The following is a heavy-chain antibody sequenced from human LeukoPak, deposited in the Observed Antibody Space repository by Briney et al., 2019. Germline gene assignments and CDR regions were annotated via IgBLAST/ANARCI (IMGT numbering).Heavy chain of an antibody. CDR1: GYTFTSYA. J-gene: IGHJ4*02. V-gene: IGHV1-3*01. CDR2: INAGNGNT. CDR3: ERLMVRGVIIQGFDY. Sequence: ASVKVSCKASGYTFTSYAMHWVRQAPGQRLEWMGWINAGNGNTKYSQKFQDRVTITRDTSASTAYMELSSLRSEDTAVYYCERLMVRGVIIQGFDYWGQGTLVTVSS. D-gene: IGHD3-10*01.